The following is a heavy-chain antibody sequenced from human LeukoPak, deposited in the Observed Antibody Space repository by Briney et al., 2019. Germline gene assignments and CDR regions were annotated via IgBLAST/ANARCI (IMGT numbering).Heavy chain of an antibody. CDR2: ISSTATI. D-gene: IGHD5-12*01. V-gene: IGHV3-48*04. CDR1: GFTFSSYS. CDR3: ARVGSHRNSGYDS. Sequence: GGSLRLSCAASGFTFSSYSMNWVRQAPGEGLEWVSYISSTATIYYADFLKGRFTISRDNATNSLYLQMNSLRAEDTAVYYCARVGSHRNSGYDSWGQGTLVTVSS. J-gene: IGHJ5*01.